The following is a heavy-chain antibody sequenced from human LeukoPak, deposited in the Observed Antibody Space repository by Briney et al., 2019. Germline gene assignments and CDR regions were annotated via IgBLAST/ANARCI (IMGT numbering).Heavy chain of an antibody. Sequence: PSETLSLTCSVSGGSISSSTYYWGWIRQPPGKGLEWIGTIYYSGTTYYNPSLKSRLTISVDTSKNQFSLKLDSVTAADTAVYYCARDGSGIYLWGQGTLVTVSS. V-gene: IGHV4-39*02. J-gene: IGHJ5*02. CDR2: IYYSGTT. CDR1: GGSISSSTYY. CDR3: ARDGSGIYL.